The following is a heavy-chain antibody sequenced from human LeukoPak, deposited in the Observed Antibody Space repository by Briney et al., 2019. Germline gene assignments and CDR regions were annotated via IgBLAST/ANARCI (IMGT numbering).Heavy chain of an antibody. CDR3: ARENRYCSSTSCSYYYYMDV. J-gene: IGHJ6*03. CDR1: GGSISSYY. CDR2: IYYSGST. Sequence: SETLSLTCTVSGGSISSYYWRWIRQPPGKGLEWIGYIYYSGSTNYNPSLKSRVTISVDTSKNQCSLKLSSVTAADTAVYYCARENRYCSSTSCSYYYYMDVWGKGTTVTVSS. V-gene: IGHV4-59*01. D-gene: IGHD2-2*01.